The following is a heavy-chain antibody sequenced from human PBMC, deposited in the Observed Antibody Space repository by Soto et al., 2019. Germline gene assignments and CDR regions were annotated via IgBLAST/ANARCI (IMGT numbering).Heavy chain of an antibody. D-gene: IGHD2-15*01. CDR3: ARHPYCSGGSCYPQSRMDV. CDR2: IDPSDSYT. V-gene: IGHV5-10-1*01. CDR1: GYSFTSYW. Sequence: GESLKISCKGSGYSFTSYWISWVRQMPGKGLEWMGRIDPSDSYTNYSPSFQGHVTTSADKSISTAYLQWSSLKASDTAMYYCARHPYCSGGSCYPQSRMDVWGQGTTVTVSS. J-gene: IGHJ6*02.